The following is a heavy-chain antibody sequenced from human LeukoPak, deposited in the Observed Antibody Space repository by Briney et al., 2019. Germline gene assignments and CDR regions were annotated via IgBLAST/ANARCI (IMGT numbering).Heavy chain of an antibody. CDR1: GGTFSSYA. D-gene: IGHD2-2*01. J-gene: IGHJ3*02. Sequence: SVKVSCKASGGTFSSYAISWVRQAPGQGLEWMGGIIPIFGTANYAQKFQGRVTITADESTSTAYMELSSLRSEDTAVYYCAREIALYCSSTSCYPGDAFDIWGQGTMVTVSS. CDR3: AREIALYCSSTSCYPGDAFDI. CDR2: IIPIFGTA. V-gene: IGHV1-69*13.